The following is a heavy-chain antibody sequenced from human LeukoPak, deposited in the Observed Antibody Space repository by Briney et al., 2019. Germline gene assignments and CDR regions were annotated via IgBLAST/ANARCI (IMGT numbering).Heavy chain of an antibody. CDR2: ISPYNGYT. CDR1: GYSYTTYG. CDR3: ARGSFAIAEAVSALDI. Sequence: GASVKVSCKASGYSYTTYGISWVRQAPGQGLEWMGWISPYNGYTNYAQKFQGRVTVTTDTSTTTAYLELRSLRSDDTAVYFCARGSFAIAEAVSALDIWGQGTMVTVSS. V-gene: IGHV1-18*01. J-gene: IGHJ3*02. D-gene: IGHD6-19*01.